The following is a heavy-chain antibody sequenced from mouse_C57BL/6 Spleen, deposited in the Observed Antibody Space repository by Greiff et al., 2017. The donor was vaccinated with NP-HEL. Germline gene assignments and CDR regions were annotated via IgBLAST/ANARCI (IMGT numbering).Heavy chain of an antibody. Sequence: QVQLQQPGAELVKPGASVKMSCKASGYTFTSYWITWVKQRPGQGLEWIGDIYPGSGSTNYNEKFKSKATLTVDTSSSTAYMQLSSLTSEDSAVYYCAREGNYYGSSPWYFDYWGQGTTLTVSS. CDR3: AREGNYYGSSPWYFDY. CDR1: GYTFTSYW. J-gene: IGHJ2*01. V-gene: IGHV1-55*01. CDR2: IYPGSGST. D-gene: IGHD1-1*01.